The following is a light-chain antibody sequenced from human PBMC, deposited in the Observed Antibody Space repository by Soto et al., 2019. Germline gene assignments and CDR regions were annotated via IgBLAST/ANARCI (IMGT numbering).Light chain of an antibody. CDR3: QVWDSTSDQPV. Sequence: SYVLTQPPSVSVAPGQTARITCGGNNIAGYSVHLYQQRPGQAPVLVVYDDDDRPSGIPERFSGSNSGNTATLTINRVEAGDEADFYCQVWDSTSDQPVFGGGTKLTVL. V-gene: IGLV3-21*02. J-gene: IGLJ3*02. CDR2: DDD. CDR1: NIAGYS.